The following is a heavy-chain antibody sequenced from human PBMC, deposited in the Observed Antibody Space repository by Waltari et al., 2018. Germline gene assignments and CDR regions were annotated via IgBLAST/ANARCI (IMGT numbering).Heavy chain of an antibody. CDR1: GGSFSGYY. CDR3: ARPRRLCSGGSCYGYFQH. J-gene: IGHJ1*01. D-gene: IGHD2-15*01. Sequence: QVQLQQWGAGLLKPSETLSLTCAVYGGSFSGYYWSWIRQPPGKGLEWIGEINQSGSTNYNPSLKSRVTISVDTSKNQFSLKLSAVTAADTAVYYCARPRRLCSGGSCYGYFQHWGQGTLVTVSS. CDR2: INQSGST. V-gene: IGHV4-34*01.